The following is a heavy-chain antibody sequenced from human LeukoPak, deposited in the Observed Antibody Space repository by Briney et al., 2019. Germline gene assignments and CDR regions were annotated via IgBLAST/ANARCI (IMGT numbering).Heavy chain of an antibody. D-gene: IGHD1-26*01. CDR2: ISYDGNYK. J-gene: IGHJ4*02. V-gene: IGHV3-30*18. CDR1: GFTFSYYS. Sequence: GRSLRLSCEASGFTFSYYSMHWVRQAPGKGLQWVAVISYDGNYKYYADSVKGRFTISRDNSKNTMYLQMNSLRTDDTAVYYCAKVGLGAGIDSWGQGTLVTVSS. CDR3: AKVGLGAGIDS.